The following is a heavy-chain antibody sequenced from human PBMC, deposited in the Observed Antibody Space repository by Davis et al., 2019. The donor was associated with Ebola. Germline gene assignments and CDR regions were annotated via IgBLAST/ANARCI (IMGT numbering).Heavy chain of an antibody. CDR2: INHSGST. V-gene: IGHV4-34*01. J-gene: IGHJ4*02. CDR1: GGSFSGYY. CDR3: ARISKGALFFDY. D-gene: IGHD1-26*01. Sequence: SETLSLTCAVYGGSFSGYYWNWIRQPPGKGLEWIGEINHSGSTNYNPSLKSRVTISVDTSKNQFSLKLSSVTAADTAVYYCARISKGALFFDYWGQGTLVTVSS.